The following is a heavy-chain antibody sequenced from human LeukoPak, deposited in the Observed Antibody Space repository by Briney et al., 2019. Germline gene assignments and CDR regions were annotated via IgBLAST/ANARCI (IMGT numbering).Heavy chain of an antibody. CDR1: GFSFANHP. Sequence: PGGSLRLSCAASGFSFANHPMIWVRQAPGKGLEGVSSISASRGITYYADSVKGRFTISRDNSKNTLYLQMNSLRAEDTAVYYCAKDKSRYSSGWFGRGEGFDYWGQGTLVTVSS. V-gene: IGHV3-23*01. CDR2: ISASRGIT. D-gene: IGHD6-19*01. CDR3: AKDKSRYSSGWFGRGEGFDY. J-gene: IGHJ4*02.